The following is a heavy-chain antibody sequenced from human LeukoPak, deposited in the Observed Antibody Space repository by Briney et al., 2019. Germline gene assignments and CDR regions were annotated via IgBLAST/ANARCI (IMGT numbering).Heavy chain of an antibody. CDR1: GSTFADDG. CDR2: INWNGGST. Sequence: GGFMRFSCAASGSTFADDGMSCVRQAPGKGLGWVSGINWNGGSTGYADSVKGRSTISRDNAKNSLYLLMNRLRAEETALYHRARDQYGMHVWGKGTTVTVSS. J-gene: IGHJ6*04. V-gene: IGHV3-20*01. CDR3: ARDQYGMHV.